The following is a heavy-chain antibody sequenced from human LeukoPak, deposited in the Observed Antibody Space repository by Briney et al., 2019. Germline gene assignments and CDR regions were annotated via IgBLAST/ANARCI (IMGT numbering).Heavy chain of an antibody. CDR1: GYTFTGYY. V-gene: IGHV1-8*02. CDR3: ARVSRNEWELLYVFDY. Sequence: ASVKVSCKASGYTFTGYYMHWVRQATGQGLEWMGWMNPNSGNTGYAQKFQGRVTMTRNTSISTAYMELSSLRSEDTAVYYCARVSRNEWELLYVFDYWGQGTLVTVPS. J-gene: IGHJ4*02. D-gene: IGHD1-26*01. CDR2: MNPNSGNT.